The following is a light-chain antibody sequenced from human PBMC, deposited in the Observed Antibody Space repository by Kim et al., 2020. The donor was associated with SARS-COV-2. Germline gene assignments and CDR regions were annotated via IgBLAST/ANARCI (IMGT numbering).Light chain of an antibody. CDR3: QVWDTDSDHVV. CDR1: NIGSKS. Sequence: APGKTARITFRGYNIGSKSIHWYQRKPGQAPVLVIYYDSDRPSGIPERFSGSNSGSTATLTIGRVEAGDEADYYCQVWDTDSDHVVFGGGTKVTVL. CDR2: YDS. J-gene: IGLJ2*01. V-gene: IGLV3-21*01.